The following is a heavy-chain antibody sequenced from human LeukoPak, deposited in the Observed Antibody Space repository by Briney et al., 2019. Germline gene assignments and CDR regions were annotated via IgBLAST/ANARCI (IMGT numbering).Heavy chain of an antibody. Sequence: GESLKISCRGSGYDFTTYWIAWVRQMPGKGLEYMGIIYPGDSDTRYSPSFQGQVTISAVKSISTAYMQWSRLKASDTAIYYCARAYLKVGYSSSWYGYWGQGTLVTVSS. CDR1: GYDFTTYW. D-gene: IGHD6-13*01. CDR2: IYPGDSDT. CDR3: ARAYLKVGYSSSWYGY. V-gene: IGHV5-51*01. J-gene: IGHJ4*02.